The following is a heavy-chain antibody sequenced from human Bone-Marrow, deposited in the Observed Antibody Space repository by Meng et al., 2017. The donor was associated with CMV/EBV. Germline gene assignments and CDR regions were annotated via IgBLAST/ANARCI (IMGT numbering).Heavy chain of an antibody. J-gene: IGHJ6*02. D-gene: IGHD2-2*01. CDR1: GYTFTGYY. V-gene: IGHV1-2*02. CDR2: INPNSGGT. Sequence: ASVKVSRQGSGYTFTGYYMHWVRQAPGQGLEWMGWINPNSGGTNYAQKFQGRVTMTRDPFISTAYMELSRLRSDDTAVYDCARVVEYCSSTRCYYYGMEVWGQGTTVTVSS. CDR3: ARVVEYCSSTRCYYYGMEV.